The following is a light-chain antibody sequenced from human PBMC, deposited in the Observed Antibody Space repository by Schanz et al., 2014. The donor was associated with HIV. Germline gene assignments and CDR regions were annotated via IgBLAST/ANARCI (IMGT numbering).Light chain of an antibody. Sequence: EIVLTQSPGTLSLSPGERATLSCRASQSVSSSYLAWYQQKPGQAPRLLIYGASSRATGIPDRVSGSGSGTDFNLTLSRLEPEDSAVYYCQQYGSSPLTFGGGTKVEI. CDR2: GAS. J-gene: IGKJ4*01. CDR3: QQYGSSPLT. V-gene: IGKV3-20*01. CDR1: QSVSSSY.